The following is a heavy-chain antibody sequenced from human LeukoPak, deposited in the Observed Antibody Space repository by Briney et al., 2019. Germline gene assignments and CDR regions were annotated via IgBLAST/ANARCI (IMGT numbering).Heavy chain of an antibody. CDR2: ISGSGGST. CDR3: AKGPGIAVAGTGNWFDP. Sequence: PGGSLRLSCAASGFTFSSYAMTWVRQAPGKGLEWVSAISGSGGSTYYADSVKGRFTISRDNSKNTLYLQMNSLRAEDTAVYYCAKGPGIAVAGTGNWFDPWGQGTLVTVSS. D-gene: IGHD6-19*01. CDR1: GFTFSSYA. J-gene: IGHJ5*02. V-gene: IGHV3-23*01.